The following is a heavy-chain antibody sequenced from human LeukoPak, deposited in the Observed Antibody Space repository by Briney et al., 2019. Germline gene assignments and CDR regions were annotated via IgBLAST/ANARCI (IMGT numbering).Heavy chain of an antibody. CDR3: ARGATYQYDSSGYNN. D-gene: IGHD3-22*01. CDR2: TRQDGGGK. Sequence: GGSLRLSCAASGFTFDDYGMSWVRQAPGKGLEWVANTRQDGGGKYYVDSVKGRFTISRDNARNLMYLEMNSLRAEDTAVYHCARGATYQYDSSGYNNWGQGTLVTVSS. J-gene: IGHJ4*02. V-gene: IGHV3-7*01. CDR1: GFTFDDYG.